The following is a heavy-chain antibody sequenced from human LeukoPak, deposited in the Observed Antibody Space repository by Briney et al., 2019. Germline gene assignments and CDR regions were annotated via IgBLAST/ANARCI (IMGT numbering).Heavy chain of an antibody. CDR1: GGSISSGDYY. V-gene: IGHV4-30-4*01. J-gene: IGHJ4*02. CDR3: ARVLYDYVWGSSIDY. D-gene: IGHD3-16*01. CDR2: IYCSGST. Sequence: SETLSLTCTVSGGSISSGDYYWSWIRQPPGKGLEWIGYIYCSGSTYYNPSLKSRVTISVDTSKNQFSLKLSSVTAADTAVYYCARVLYDYVWGSSIDYWGQGTLVTVSS.